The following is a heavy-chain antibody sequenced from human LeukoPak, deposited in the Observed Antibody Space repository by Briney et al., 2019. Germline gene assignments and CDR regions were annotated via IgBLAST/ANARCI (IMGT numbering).Heavy chain of an antibody. D-gene: IGHD1-7*01. CDR3: ARQRGTSKTYFFDGLDV. Sequence: GESLKISCKGSGYASNTNWIGWVRQQPGKGLEWMGIIYPGDSDARYSPSFQGQVTISADQSISTAYLQWSSLKASDTAIYYCARQRGTSKTYFFDGLDVWGQGTTVTVSS. CDR2: IYPGDSDA. J-gene: IGHJ6*02. CDR1: GYASNTNW. V-gene: IGHV5-51*01.